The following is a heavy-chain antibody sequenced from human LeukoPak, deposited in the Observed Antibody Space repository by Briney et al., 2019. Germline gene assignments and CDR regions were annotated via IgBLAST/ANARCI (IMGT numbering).Heavy chain of an antibody. Sequence: PGGSLRLSCAASGFTFSNYAMSWVRQAPGKGLEWVSSIGGSSTSIYYADSVKGRFAISRDNAKNSLYLQMNSLRAEDTAVYYCARETMEAFDIWGQGTMVTVS. D-gene: IGHD1-1*01. J-gene: IGHJ3*02. CDR2: IGGSSTSI. CDR1: GFTFSNYA. V-gene: IGHV3-21*06. CDR3: ARETMEAFDI.